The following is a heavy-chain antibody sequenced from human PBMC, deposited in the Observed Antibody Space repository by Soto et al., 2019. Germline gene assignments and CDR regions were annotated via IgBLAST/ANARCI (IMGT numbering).Heavy chain of an antibody. CDR3: ARDNHLGYCSGGSCYGLDS. V-gene: IGHV3-33*01. CDR1: GFTFSIYG. Sequence: QVQLVESGGGVVQPGRSLRLSCAASGFTFSIYGMHWVRQAPGKWLEWVAIAWFDGSIEYYADSVKGRFTISRDNSKNTLYLQMNSLRAEDTAVYYCARDNHLGYCSGGSCYGLDSWGQGTLVTVSS. CDR2: AWFDGSIE. D-gene: IGHD2-15*01. J-gene: IGHJ5*01.